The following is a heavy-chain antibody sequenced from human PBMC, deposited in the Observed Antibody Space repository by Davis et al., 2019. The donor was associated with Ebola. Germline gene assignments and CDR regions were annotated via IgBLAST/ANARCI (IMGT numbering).Heavy chain of an antibody. CDR1: GYTFTSYD. J-gene: IGHJ4*02. CDR3: ARLCSSSCPNDY. Sequence: AASVKVSCKASGYTFTSYDINWVRQATGQGLEWMGWMNPNSGNTGYAQKFQGRVTMITDTSISTAYMELNRLTYDDTAVYYCARLCSSSCPNDYWGQGTLVTVSS. D-gene: IGHD6-13*01. CDR2: MNPNSGNT. V-gene: IGHV1-8*01.